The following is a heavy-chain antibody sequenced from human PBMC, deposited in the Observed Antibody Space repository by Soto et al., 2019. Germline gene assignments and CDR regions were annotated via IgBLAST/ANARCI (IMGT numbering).Heavy chain of an antibody. CDR2: ISYDGSNK. Sequence: PGGSLRLSCAASGFTFSSYAMHWVRQAPGKGPEWVAVISYDGSNKYYADSVKGRFTISRDNSKNTLYLQMNSLRAEDTAVYYCARSSYSSSSYYFDYWGQGTLVTVSS. J-gene: IGHJ4*02. D-gene: IGHD6-6*01. CDR3: ARSSYSSSSYYFDY. V-gene: IGHV3-30-3*01. CDR1: GFTFSSYA.